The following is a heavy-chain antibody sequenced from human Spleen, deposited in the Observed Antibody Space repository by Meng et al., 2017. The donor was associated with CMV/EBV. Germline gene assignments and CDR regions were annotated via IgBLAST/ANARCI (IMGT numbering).Heavy chain of an antibody. CDR3: ARDRIAALDY. CDR1: GFTFSSYA. J-gene: IGHJ4*02. D-gene: IGHD6-6*01. Sequence: GESLKISCAASGFTFSSYAMHWVRQAPGKGLEWVSSISSSSSYIYYADSVKGRFTISRDNAKNSLYLQMNSLRAEDTAVYYCARDRIAALDYWGQGTLVTVSS. V-gene: IGHV3-21*01. CDR2: ISSSSSYI.